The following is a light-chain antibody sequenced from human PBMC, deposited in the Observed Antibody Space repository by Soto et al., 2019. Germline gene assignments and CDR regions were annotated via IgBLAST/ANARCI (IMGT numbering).Light chain of an antibody. V-gene: IGLV2-14*01. CDR3: SSYTSSSTWV. Sequence: QSVLPQPASVSGSPGQSIAISCTGSSSDVGGYNYVSWYQQHPGKTPKLMIYDVSNRPSGVSNRFSGSKSGNTAFLTISGLEADDEDDYYCSSYTSSSTWVFGGGTKLTVL. CDR1: SSDVGGYNY. J-gene: IGLJ3*02. CDR2: DVS.